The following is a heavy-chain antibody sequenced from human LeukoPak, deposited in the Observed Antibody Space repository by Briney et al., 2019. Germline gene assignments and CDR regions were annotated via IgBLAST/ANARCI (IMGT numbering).Heavy chain of an antibody. CDR3: ARGLDSSSWFAYYYYYMDV. J-gene: IGHJ6*03. Sequence: ASVKVSCKASGYTFTGYYMHWVRQAPGQGLEWMGWINPNSGGTNHAQKFQGRVTMTRDTPISTAYMELSRLRSDDTAVYYCARGLDSSSWFAYYYYYMDVWGKGTTVTISS. CDR2: INPNSGGT. CDR1: GYTFTGYY. D-gene: IGHD6-13*01. V-gene: IGHV1-2*02.